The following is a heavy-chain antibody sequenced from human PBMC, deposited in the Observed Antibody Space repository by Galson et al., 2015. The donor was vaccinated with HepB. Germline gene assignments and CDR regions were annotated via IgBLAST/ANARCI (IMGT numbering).Heavy chain of an antibody. CDR3: ARELEDSSISYYFDY. V-gene: IGHV1-69*04. D-gene: IGHD6-6*01. Sequence: SVKVSCKASGGTFSSYAISWVRQAPGQGLEWMGRIIPILGIANFAQKFQVRVTITADNSTSTAYMELSSLRSEDTAVYYCARELEDSSISYYFDYWGQGTLVTVSS. CDR1: GGTFSSYA. J-gene: IGHJ4*02. CDR2: IIPILGIA.